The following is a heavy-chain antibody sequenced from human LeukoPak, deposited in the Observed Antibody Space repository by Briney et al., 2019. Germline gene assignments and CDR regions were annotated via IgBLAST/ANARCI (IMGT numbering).Heavy chain of an antibody. Sequence: GGSLRLSCAASGFTFSSYAMSWVRQAPGKGLEWVSAISGSGGSTYYADPVKGRFTISRDNSKNTLYLQMNSLRAEDTAVYYCAKDWDYDILTGLNWFDPWGQGTLVTVSS. J-gene: IGHJ5*02. CDR2: ISGSGGST. V-gene: IGHV3-23*01. D-gene: IGHD3-9*01. CDR3: AKDWDYDILTGLNWFDP. CDR1: GFTFSSYA.